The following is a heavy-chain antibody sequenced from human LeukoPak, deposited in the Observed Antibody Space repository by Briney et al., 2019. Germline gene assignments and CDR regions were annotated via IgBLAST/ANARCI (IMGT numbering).Heavy chain of an antibody. V-gene: IGHV4-34*01. J-gene: IGHJ4*02. Sequence: SETLSLTCAVYGGSFSGYYWSWIRQPPGKGLEWIGEINHSGNTNYNPSLKRRVTISVDTSKNQFSLKLSSVTAADTAVYYCATSPQYGGYLGQGTLVTVSS. CDR1: GGSFSGYY. CDR3: ATSPQYGGY. D-gene: IGHD4-23*01. CDR2: INHSGNT.